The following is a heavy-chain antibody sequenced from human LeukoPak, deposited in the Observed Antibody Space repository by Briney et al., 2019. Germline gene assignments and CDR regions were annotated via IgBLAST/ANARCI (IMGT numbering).Heavy chain of an antibody. V-gene: IGHV1-2*06. Sequence: ASVTVSCKASGYTFTGYYMHWVRQAPGQGLEWMGRINPYSGGTNYAQKFQGRVTMTRDTSISTAYMELSRLKSDDTAVYYCARDYSSGWYVYWGQGTLVTVSS. D-gene: IGHD6-19*01. J-gene: IGHJ4*02. CDR1: GYTFTGYY. CDR3: ARDYSSGWYVY. CDR2: INPYSGGT.